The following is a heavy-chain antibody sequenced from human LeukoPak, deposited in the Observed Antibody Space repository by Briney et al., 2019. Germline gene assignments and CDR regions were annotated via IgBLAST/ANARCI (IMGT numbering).Heavy chain of an antibody. D-gene: IGHD1-26*01. CDR2: MSSSSGLI. J-gene: IGHJ4*02. V-gene: IGHV3-21*01. Sequence: GGSLRLSCAASGFTSSRYSMNWVRQAPGKGLEWVSSMSSSSGLIYYGDSVKGRFTVSRDNAQRSLYLQMNSLRADDTAVYYCAREFDGSASGAGYWGQGTLVTVSS. CDR3: AREFDGSASGAGY. CDR1: GFTSSRYS.